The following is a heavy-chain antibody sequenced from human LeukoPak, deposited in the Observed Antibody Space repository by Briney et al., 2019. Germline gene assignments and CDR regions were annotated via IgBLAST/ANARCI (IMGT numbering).Heavy chain of an antibody. CDR2: MNPNSGNT. Sequence: ASVKVSCKASGYTFTSYDINWVRQATGQGLEWMGWMNPNSGNTGYAQKFQGRVTVTRNTSISTAYMELSSLRSEDTAVYYCARDSEIYFDILTGYYRPPPPHYYYGMDVWGQGTTVTVSS. V-gene: IGHV1-8*01. D-gene: IGHD3-9*01. CDR3: ARDSEIYFDILTGYYRPPPPHYYYGMDV. J-gene: IGHJ6*02. CDR1: GYTFTSYD.